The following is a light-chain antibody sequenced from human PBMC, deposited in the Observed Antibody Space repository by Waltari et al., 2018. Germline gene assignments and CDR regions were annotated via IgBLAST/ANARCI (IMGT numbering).Light chain of an antibody. Sequence: QSVLTQPHSASGTPGQTVTISCSGPNSNLGRNSVFWYHQRPGTAPKLLIYRSNQRPSGVPDRFSGSKSGTSASLAISGLRSEDEADYYCAAWDDSLSVSYVFGSGTKVTV. CDR1: NSNLGRNS. CDR2: RSN. V-gene: IGLV1-47*01. J-gene: IGLJ1*01. CDR3: AAWDDSLSVSYV.